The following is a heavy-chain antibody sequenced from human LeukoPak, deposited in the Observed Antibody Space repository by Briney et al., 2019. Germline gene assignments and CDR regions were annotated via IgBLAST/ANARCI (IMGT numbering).Heavy chain of an antibody. Sequence: SETLSLTCTVSGGSISGGDYYWSWIRQPPGKGLEWIGYIYYSENTYYNPSLKSRVTISADTSKNQFSLKLSSVTAADTAVYYCARDDHGDLDYWGQGTLVTASS. D-gene: IGHD4-17*01. J-gene: IGHJ4*02. CDR1: GGSISGGDYY. CDR2: IYYSENT. CDR3: ARDDHGDLDY. V-gene: IGHV4-30-4*01.